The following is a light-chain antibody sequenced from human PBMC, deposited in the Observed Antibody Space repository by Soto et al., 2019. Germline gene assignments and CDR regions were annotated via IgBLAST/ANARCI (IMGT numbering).Light chain of an antibody. CDR3: QQYYSFWT. CDR1: QSISAW. CDR2: DAA. V-gene: IGKV1-5*01. Sequence: DIQMTQSPSTLSASVGDRVTITCRASQSISAWVAWYQQKPGKAPKVLVYDAAILENGVPSRFRGSGSGTEFTLTISSLQPDDFATYFCQQYYSFWTFGQGTKVDIK. J-gene: IGKJ1*01.